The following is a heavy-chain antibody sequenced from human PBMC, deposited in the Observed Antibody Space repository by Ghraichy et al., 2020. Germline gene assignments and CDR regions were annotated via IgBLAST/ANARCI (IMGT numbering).Heavy chain of an antibody. J-gene: IGHJ4*02. CDR1: GFIFSGYW. CDR2: IKEDGSEK. Sequence: GGSLRLSCAASGFIFSGYWMSWVHQAPGKGPEWVSNIKEDGSEKYYVDSVKGRFTISRDNAENSLYLQMNSLRAEDTAVYYCARDLGGGWYFAYWGQGALVTFSS. D-gene: IGHD6-19*01. V-gene: IGHV3-7*01. CDR3: ARDLGGGWYFAY.